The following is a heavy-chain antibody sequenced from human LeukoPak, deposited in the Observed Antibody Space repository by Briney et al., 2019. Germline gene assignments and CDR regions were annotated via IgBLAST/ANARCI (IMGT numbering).Heavy chain of an antibody. Sequence: ASVKVSCKASGYTFTSYGISWVRQAPGQGLEWMGWISAYNGNTNYAQKLQGRVTMTTDTSTSTAYMELRSLRSDDTAVYYCARGLGNRAYSSSSPIYYYYGMDVWGQGTTVTVSS. J-gene: IGHJ6*02. D-gene: IGHD6-6*01. CDR2: ISAYNGNT. CDR3: ARGLGNRAYSSSSPIYYYYGMDV. CDR1: GYTFTSYG. V-gene: IGHV1-18*01.